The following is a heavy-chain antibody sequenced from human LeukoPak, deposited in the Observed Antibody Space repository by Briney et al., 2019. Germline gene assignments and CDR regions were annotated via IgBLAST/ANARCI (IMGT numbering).Heavy chain of an antibody. CDR1: GFTFSSYA. J-gene: IGHJ3*02. D-gene: IGHD4-23*01. V-gene: IGHV3-33*08. CDR3: ARGYGGNSGGFDI. CDR2: IWYDGSNE. Sequence: GGSLRLSCAASGFTFSSYAMSWVRQAPGKGLEWVAVIWYDGSNEYYADSVKGRFTISRDNSKNTVYLQMDSLRAEDTAVYYCARGYGGNSGGFDIWGQGTTVTVSS.